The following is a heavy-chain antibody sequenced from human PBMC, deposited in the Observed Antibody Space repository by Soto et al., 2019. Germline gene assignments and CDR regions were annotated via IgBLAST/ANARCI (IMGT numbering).Heavy chain of an antibody. CDR3: AREGGYCSGGSCSDP. Sequence: PSETLSLTCTVSGGSISSYYGSWIRQPPGKGLEWIGYIYYSGSTNYNPSLKSRVTISVDTSKNQFSLKLSSVTAADTAVYYCAREGGYCSGGSCSDPWGQGTLVTVSS. CDR2: IYYSGST. D-gene: IGHD2-15*01. CDR1: GGSISSYY. V-gene: IGHV4-59*01. J-gene: IGHJ5*02.